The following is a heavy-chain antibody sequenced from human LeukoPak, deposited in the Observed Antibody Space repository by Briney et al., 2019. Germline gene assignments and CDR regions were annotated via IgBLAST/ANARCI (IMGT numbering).Heavy chain of an antibody. CDR3: ARGAKNYDFWTDSPDQWYFDL. CDR2: INHSGST. Sequence: SETLSPTCAVYGGSFSGYYWSWIRQPPGKGLEWIGEINHSGSTNYNPSLRSRVTVSVDTSKNQFSLKLNSVTAADTAVYYCARGAKNYDFWTDSPDQWYFDLWGRGTLVTVSS. V-gene: IGHV4-34*01. CDR1: GGSFSGYY. D-gene: IGHD3/OR15-3a*01. J-gene: IGHJ2*01.